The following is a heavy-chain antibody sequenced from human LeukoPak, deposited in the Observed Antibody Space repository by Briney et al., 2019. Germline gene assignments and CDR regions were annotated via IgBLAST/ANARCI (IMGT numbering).Heavy chain of an antibody. CDR2: ISGDGATT. V-gene: IGHV3-43*02. Sequence: PGGSLRLSCAASGFSFDDYAMHWVRQAPGKGLEWVSLISGDGATTYYGDSVKGRFTISRDKNKNSLYLQMNSLTTEDTAMYYCARLSKLSAIRFYDAFDIWGQGTMVTVSS. J-gene: IGHJ3*02. CDR3: ARLSKLSAIRFYDAFDI. D-gene: IGHD3-3*01. CDR1: GFSFDDYA.